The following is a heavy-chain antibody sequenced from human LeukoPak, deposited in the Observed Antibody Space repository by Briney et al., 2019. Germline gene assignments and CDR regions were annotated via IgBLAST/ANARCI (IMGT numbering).Heavy chain of an antibody. J-gene: IGHJ4*02. CDR2: ISYDGSNK. D-gene: IGHD5-18*01. Sequence: PGGSLRLSCAASGFTFSSYGMHWVRQAPGKGLEWVAVISYDGSNKYYADSVKGRFTISRDNSKNTLYLQMNSLRAEDTAVYYCAKAGTAMVPFYFDYWGQGTLVTVSS. V-gene: IGHV3-30*18. CDR1: GFTFSSYG. CDR3: AKAGTAMVPFYFDY.